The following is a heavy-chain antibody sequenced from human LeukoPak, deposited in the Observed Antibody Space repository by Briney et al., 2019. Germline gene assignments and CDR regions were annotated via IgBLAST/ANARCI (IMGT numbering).Heavy chain of an antibody. CDR3: ASSLSSGWGPVDDY. D-gene: IGHD6-19*01. Sequence: GGSLRLSCAASGITFSNYEMNWVRQAPGKGLEWVSYINPGGSNRFYAGSVRGRFTISRDDARKSVYLQMNSLRAEDTAVYYCASSLSSGWGPVDDYWGQGIMVTVSS. V-gene: IGHV3-48*03. CDR2: INPGGSNR. CDR1: GITFSNYE. J-gene: IGHJ4*02.